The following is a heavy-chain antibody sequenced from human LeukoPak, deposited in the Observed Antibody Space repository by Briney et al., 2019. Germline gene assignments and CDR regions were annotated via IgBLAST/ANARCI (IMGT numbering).Heavy chain of an antibody. Sequence: TGGSLRLSCAASGYTFSSYAMSWVRQAPGKGLEWVSTISGSGGSTYYADSVKGRVTISRDNSKNTLYLQMNSLRAEDTAVYYCAKRIGSCNSISCLYFDHWGQEALVTVSS. V-gene: IGHV3-23*01. J-gene: IGHJ4*02. CDR1: GYTFSSYA. D-gene: IGHD2-2*01. CDR3: AKRIGSCNSISCLYFDH. CDR2: ISGSGGST.